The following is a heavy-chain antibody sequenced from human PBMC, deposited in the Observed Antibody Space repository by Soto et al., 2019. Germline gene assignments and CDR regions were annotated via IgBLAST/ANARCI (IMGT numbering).Heavy chain of an antibody. V-gene: IGHV3-30*17. D-gene: IGHD1-26*01. J-gene: IGHJ4*02. Sequence: WGSLLLPCAASGLTLSYYAMHWLGQAPGKGLEYVAAVSDDGSEQCYADSVRGRFTISIDKSKNTVYLQLDSLTTGDTAVCYCARDPTGGYFHYDYWGQGALVTVSS. CDR2: VSDDGSEQ. CDR1: GLTLSYYA. CDR3: ARDPTGGYFHYDY.